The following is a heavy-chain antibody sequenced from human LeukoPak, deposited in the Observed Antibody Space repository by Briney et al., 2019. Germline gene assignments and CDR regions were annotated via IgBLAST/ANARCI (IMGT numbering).Heavy chain of an antibody. CDR3: ARGSGYSSGWYLFDY. J-gene: IGHJ4*02. CDR1: GFTFSSYD. V-gene: IGHV3-13*01. D-gene: IGHD6-19*01. Sequence: GGSLRLSCAASGFTFSSYDMHWVRQATGKGLEWASAIGTAGDTYYPGSVKGRFTISRENAKNSLYLQMNSLRAGDTAVYYCARGSGYSSGWYLFDYWGQGTLVTVSS. CDR2: IGTAGDT.